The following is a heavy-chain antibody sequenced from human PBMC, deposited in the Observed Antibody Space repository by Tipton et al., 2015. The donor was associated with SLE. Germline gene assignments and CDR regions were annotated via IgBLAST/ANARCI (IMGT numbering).Heavy chain of an antibody. CDR3: ARAGATRDAFDL. CDR2: ISYDGNID. D-gene: IGHD1-26*01. Sequence: SLRLSCAASGFTFSTYAFHWVRQAPGKGLEWVAVISYDGNIDYYADSVKDRFTLSRDNSRNRLFLQMDSLRPEDTALYYCARAGATRDAFDLWGQGTMVTVSS. V-gene: IGHV3-30*04. J-gene: IGHJ3*01. CDR1: GFTFSTYA.